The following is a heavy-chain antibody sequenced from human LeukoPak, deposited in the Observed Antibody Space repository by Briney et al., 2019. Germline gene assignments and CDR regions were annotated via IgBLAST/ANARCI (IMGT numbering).Heavy chain of an antibody. D-gene: IGHD3-16*02. CDR2: IHPGDSNT. J-gene: IGHJ3*02. CDR3: ARLVITFGGVIPQVFDI. V-gene: IGHV5-51*01. CDR1: GYSFATYW. Sequence: GESLKISCKGSGYSFATYWIAWVRQMPGEGLEWLGIIHPGDSNTRYSPSFQGQATISADKSISTAYLQWSSLKASDTAMYYCARLVITFGGVIPQVFDIWGQGTMVTVSS.